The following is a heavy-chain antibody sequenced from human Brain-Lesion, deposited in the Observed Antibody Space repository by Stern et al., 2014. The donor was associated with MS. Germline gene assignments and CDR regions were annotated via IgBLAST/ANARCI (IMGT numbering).Heavy chain of an antibody. V-gene: IGHV4-59*01. J-gene: IGHJ5*02. D-gene: IGHD3-22*01. CDR1: GVSIRDYY. CDR2: IYNSGGT. CDR3: ARHYDSTGYGRENWFDP. Sequence: QVQLGQSGPGLVKPSETLSLTCTVSGVSIRDYYWSWIRQPPGKGLQWIGYIYNSGGTKYNPSRKSRVTISIDTSTKEFSLKLRSVTAADTAVYYCARHYDSTGYGRENWFDPWGQGTLVTVSS.